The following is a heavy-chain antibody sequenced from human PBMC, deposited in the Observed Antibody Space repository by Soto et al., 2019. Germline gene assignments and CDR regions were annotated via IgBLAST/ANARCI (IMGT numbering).Heavy chain of an antibody. CDR3: ASKGITIFGVDTVPNWFDP. CDR2: INHSGST. Sequence: SETLSLTCAVYGGSFSGYYWSWIRQPPGKGLEWIGEINHSGSTNYNPSLKSRVTISVDTSKNQFSLKLSSVTAADTAVYYCASKGITIFGVDTVPNWFDPWGQGTLVTVSS. V-gene: IGHV4-34*01. J-gene: IGHJ5*02. CDR1: GGSFSGYY. D-gene: IGHD3-3*01.